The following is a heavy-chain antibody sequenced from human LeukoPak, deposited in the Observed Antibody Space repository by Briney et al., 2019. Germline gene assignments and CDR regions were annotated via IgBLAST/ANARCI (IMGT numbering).Heavy chain of an antibody. CDR2: IIPIFGTA. J-gene: IGHJ4*02. CDR3: ARGLRNYDILTGYHYYFDY. D-gene: IGHD3-9*01. Sequence: ASVKVSCKASGYTFSSNAINWVRQAPGQGLEWMGGIIPIFGTANYAQKFQGRVTITADESTSTAYMELSSLRSEDTAVYYCARGLRNYDILTGYHYYFDYWGQGTLVTVSS. V-gene: IGHV1-69*13. CDR1: GYTFSSNA.